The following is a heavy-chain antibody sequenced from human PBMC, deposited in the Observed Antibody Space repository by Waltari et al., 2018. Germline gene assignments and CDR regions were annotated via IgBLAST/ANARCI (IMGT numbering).Heavy chain of an antibody. CDR3: TRGYCSSDSCYHSS. CDR1: EFTFGDYA. V-gene: IGHV3-49*04. D-gene: IGHD2-2*01. CDR2: SNSELYGGTT. Sequence: EVQLVESGGGLVQPGRSLRLSCTPSEFTFGDYAVSWVRQAPGKGLEWVGFSNSELYGGTTKYAASVKGRFIMSRDDSKNTAYLQMNSLKTEDTAMYYCTRGYCSSDSCYHSSWGQGTLVTVSS. J-gene: IGHJ5*02.